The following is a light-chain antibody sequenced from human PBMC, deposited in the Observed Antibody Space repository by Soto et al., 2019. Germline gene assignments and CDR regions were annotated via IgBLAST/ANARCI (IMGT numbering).Light chain of an antibody. CDR3: QQYSSYSVFT. J-gene: IGKJ2*01. CDR1: LSINKW. Sequence: DIQVTQSPSTLSASVGDRVTITCRASLSINKWLAWYQQKAGKVPKLLIYQAFSLQSGVPSRFSGSGSETEFNLTISSLQPDAFATYYCQQYSSYSVFTFGPRTKLEIK. V-gene: IGKV1-5*03. CDR2: QAF.